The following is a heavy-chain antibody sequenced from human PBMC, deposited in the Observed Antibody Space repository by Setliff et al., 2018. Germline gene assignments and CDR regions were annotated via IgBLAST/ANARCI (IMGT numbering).Heavy chain of an antibody. CDR3: ARDNRARHYMDV. J-gene: IGHJ6*03. CDR1: GESFSNNY. V-gene: IGHV4-34*01. CDR2: INHSGST. D-gene: IGHD3-10*01. Sequence: TLSLTCSVYGESFSNNYWSWIRQPPGKGLEWIGEINHSGSTNYNPSLTSRVTISVDTSKNQFSLKLSSVTAADTAVYYCARDNRARHYMDVWGKGTTVTVSS.